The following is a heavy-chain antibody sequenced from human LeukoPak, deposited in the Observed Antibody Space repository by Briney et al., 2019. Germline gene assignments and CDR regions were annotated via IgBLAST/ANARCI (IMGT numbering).Heavy chain of an antibody. CDR1: GLTFSSHW. CDR3: ARDADMVRGVNFDY. CDR2: INQDGSEK. D-gene: IGHD3-10*01. V-gene: IGHV3-7*03. Sequence: GGSLRLSCAASGLTFSSHWMNWVRQAPGKGLEWVANINQDGSEKYYVDSVKGRFTISRDNTKNSLYLQMNSLRAEDTAVYYCARDADMVRGVNFDYWGQGTLVTVS. J-gene: IGHJ4*02.